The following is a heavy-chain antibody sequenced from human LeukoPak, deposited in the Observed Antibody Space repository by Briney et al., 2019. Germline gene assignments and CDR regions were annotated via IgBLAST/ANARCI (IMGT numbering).Heavy chain of an antibody. Sequence: SETLSLTCAVYGGSFSGYYWSWIRQPAAKEREGMGEINHSGRTNYNPSLKSRVTISIDSSKNQFSLKLSSVPGADTAVYSCARGKGFDAWGEGTSVTV. CDR2: INHSGRT. CDR3: ARGKGFDA. CDR1: GGSFSGYY. V-gene: IGHV4-34*01. J-gene: IGHJ5*02.